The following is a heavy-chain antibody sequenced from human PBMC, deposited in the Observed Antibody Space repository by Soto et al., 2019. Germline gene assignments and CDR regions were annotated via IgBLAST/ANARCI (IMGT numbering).Heavy chain of an antibody. V-gene: IGHV6-1*01. CDR3: ARSPGYYDSSGYWVYFDY. CDR2: TYYRSKWYN. Sequence: SQTLSLTCAISGDSVSSNSAAWNWIRQSPSRGLEWLGRTYYRSKWYNDYAVSVKSRITINPDTSKNQFSLQLNSVTPEDTAVYYCARSPGYYDSSGYWVYFDYWGQGTLVTVSS. D-gene: IGHD3-22*01. J-gene: IGHJ4*02. CDR1: GDSVSSNSAA.